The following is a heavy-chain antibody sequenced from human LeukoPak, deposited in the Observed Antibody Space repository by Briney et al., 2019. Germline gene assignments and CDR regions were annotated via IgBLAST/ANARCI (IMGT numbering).Heavy chain of an antibody. J-gene: IGHJ4*02. CDR2: IYYSGST. Sequence: SETLSLTCTVSGGSISSSSYYWGWIRQPPGKGLEWVGSIYYSGSTYYNPSLKSQVTISVDTSKNQFSLKLSSVTAADTAVYYCARVIAVAGYTVPHWGQGTLVTVSS. CDR3: ARVIAVAGYTVPH. D-gene: IGHD6-19*01. CDR1: GGSISSSSYY. V-gene: IGHV4-39*01.